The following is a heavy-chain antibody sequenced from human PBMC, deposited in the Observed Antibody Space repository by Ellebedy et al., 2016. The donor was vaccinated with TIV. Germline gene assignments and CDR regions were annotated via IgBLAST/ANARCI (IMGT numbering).Heavy chain of an antibody. CDR3: ARKGVPNVAAGYHLFDY. CDR2: IMPIFRTT. V-gene: IGHV1-69*13. CDR1: GGTFSSFG. J-gene: IGHJ4*02. Sequence: SVKVSCXASGGTFSSFGITWVRQAPGQGLEWMGGIMPIFRTTNYAQKFQGRVKITADESTITAYLELSSLRSDDTAVYYCARKGVPNVAAGYHLFDYWGQGTLVTVSS. D-gene: IGHD6-13*01.